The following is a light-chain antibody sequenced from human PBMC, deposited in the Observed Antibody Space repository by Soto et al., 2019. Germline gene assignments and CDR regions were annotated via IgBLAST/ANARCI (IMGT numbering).Light chain of an antibody. J-gene: IGLJ1*01. CDR1: SSDVGGYNF. CDR2: DVS. Sequence: QSALTQPRSVSGSPGQSVTISCTGPSSDVGGYNFVSWYQHHPGKAPKLMIYDVSKRPSGVPDRFSGSKSGNTASLTISGLQAEDEAEYFCGSYAGSRYVFAIATKLTVL. V-gene: IGLV2-11*01. CDR3: GSYAGSRYV.